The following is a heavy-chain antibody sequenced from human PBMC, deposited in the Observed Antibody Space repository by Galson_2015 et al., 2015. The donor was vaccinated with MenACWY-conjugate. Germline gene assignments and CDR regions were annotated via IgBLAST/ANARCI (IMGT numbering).Heavy chain of an antibody. CDR3: ARELTTCYLDC. CDR1: GFAFSGYA. V-gene: IGHV3-33*01. J-gene: IGHJ4*02. CDR2: IWDVGTNK. Sequence: SLRLSCAASGFAFSGYAMHWVRQPPGKGLEGVEIIWDVGTNKYYADSVKGRFTISRDVSKNTLYLQMNSLRAEDTAVYYCARELTTCYLDCWGQGALVTVSS. D-gene: IGHD4/OR15-4a*01.